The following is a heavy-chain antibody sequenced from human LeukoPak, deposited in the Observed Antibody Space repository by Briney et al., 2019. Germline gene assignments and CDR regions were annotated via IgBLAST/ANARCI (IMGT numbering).Heavy chain of an antibody. J-gene: IGHJ4*02. CDR1: GYTFTGYY. Sequence: ASVKVSCKASGYTFTGYYMHWVRQAPGQGLEWMGWINPNSGGINYAQKFQGRVTMTRDTSISTAYMELSRLRSDDTAVYYCAREYYDSSGYSYWGQGTLVTVSS. V-gene: IGHV1-2*02. D-gene: IGHD3-22*01. CDR3: AREYYDSSGYSY. CDR2: INPNSGGI.